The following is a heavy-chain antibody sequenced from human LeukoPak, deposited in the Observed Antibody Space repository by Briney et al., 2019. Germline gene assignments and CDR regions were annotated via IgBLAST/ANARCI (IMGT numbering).Heavy chain of an antibody. CDR1: GFTFNTYT. D-gene: IGHD3-9*01. CDR3: ARTYYNILTGYNPYFDY. Sequence: GGSLRLSCAASGFTFNTYTMNWVRQAPGKGLEWVSSITASSTAIYSADSVKGRFTISRDNAKNFLYLQMNSLRAEDTAVYYCARTYYNILTGYNPYFDYWGQGILVTVSS. J-gene: IGHJ4*02. V-gene: IGHV3-21*01. CDR2: ITASSTAI.